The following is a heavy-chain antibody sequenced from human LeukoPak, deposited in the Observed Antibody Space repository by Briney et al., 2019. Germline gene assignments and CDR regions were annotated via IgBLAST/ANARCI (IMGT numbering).Heavy chain of an antibody. D-gene: IGHD2-2*01. Sequence: DTLSLTHSLSGRALSSNYGRWIGQPPGKGAEWIGYISYSGNTYSNPSLKTRVTISVATSKNHFSLTLSSVPAADTAVYYCARHYGSSSSCSAGFDYWGQGTLVTVSS. CDR3: ARHYGSSSSCSAGFDY. J-gene: IGHJ4*02. CDR1: GRALSSNY. CDR2: ISYSGNT. V-gene: IGHV4-59*07.